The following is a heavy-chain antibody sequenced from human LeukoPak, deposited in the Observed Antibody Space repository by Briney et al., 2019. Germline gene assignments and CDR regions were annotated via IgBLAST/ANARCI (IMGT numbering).Heavy chain of an antibody. CDR3: ARGLAVAGTMEYFQH. Sequence: SETLSLTCAVYGGSFSGYYWSWIRQPPGKGREWIGEINHSGSTNYNPSLKSRVTISVDTSKNQFSLKLSSVTAADMAVYYCARGLAVAGTMEYFQHWGQGTLVTVSS. CDR2: INHSGST. CDR1: GGSFSGYY. D-gene: IGHD6-19*01. V-gene: IGHV4-34*01. J-gene: IGHJ1*01.